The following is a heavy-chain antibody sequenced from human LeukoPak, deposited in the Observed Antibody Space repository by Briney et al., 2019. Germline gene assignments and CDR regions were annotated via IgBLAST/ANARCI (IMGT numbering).Heavy chain of an antibody. CDR2: ISTNTGNP. CDR1: GYTFTSYG. Sequence: GASVKVSCKASGYTFTSYGISWVRQAPGQALEWMGWISTNTGNPTYAQGFTGRFVFSCDTSVSTAYLQISSLKAEDTAVYYCARKSVAATPRDIVYQYSYMDVWGKGTTVTVSS. J-gene: IGHJ6*03. V-gene: IGHV7-4-1*02. CDR3: ARKSVAATPRDIVYQYSYMDV. D-gene: IGHD2-15*01.